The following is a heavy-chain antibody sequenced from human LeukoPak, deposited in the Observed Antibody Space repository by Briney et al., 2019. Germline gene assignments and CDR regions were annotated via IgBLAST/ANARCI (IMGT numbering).Heavy chain of an antibody. CDR1: GYTFTSYG. D-gene: IGHD2-2*01. J-gene: IGHJ3*02. Sequence: GSVKVSCTASGYTFTSYGISWVRQAPGQGLEWMGGISAYSGNTNYAQKLKGRVTMTTDTSTSTAYMELRSLRSDDTAVYYCARHGLRVVVPAAPDAFDIWGEGTMVTVSS. CDR2: ISAYSGNT. V-gene: IGHV1-18*01. CDR3: ARHGLRVVVPAAPDAFDI.